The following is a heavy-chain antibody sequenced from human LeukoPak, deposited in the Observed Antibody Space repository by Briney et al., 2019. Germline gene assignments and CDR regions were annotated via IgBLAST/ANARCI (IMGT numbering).Heavy chain of an antibody. V-gene: IGHV3-7*01. CDR1: GFTFSHYW. CDR2: INQDGSVK. Sequence: GGSLRLSCTASGFTFSHYWMDWVRQAPGKGLEWVANINQDGSVKYYVDSVKGRSTISRDNTKNSLSLRMDSLRDDDTAVYYCSRSLEYSGQGTLVTVSS. J-gene: IGHJ4*02. CDR3: SRSLEY.